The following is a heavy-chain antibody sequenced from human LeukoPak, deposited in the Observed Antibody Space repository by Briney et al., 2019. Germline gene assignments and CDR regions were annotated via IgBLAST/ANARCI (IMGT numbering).Heavy chain of an antibody. J-gene: IGHJ4*02. V-gene: IGHV3-48*01. CDR1: GFTLSSYS. Sequence: GGSLRLSCAASGFTLSSYSMNWVRQAPGKGLEWVSYISSSSSTIYYADSVKGRFTISRDNAKNSLYLQMNSLRAEDTAVYYCARVPEDSSGYLDGHWGQLTLVTASS. CDR3: ARVPEDSSGYLDGH. D-gene: IGHD3-22*01. CDR2: ISSSSSTI.